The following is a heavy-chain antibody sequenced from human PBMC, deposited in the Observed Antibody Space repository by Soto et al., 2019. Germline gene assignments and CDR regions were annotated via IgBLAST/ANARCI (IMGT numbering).Heavy chain of an antibody. CDR3: ARLPEYGGNSGYFAP. CDR2: IYPGDSDA. J-gene: IGHJ4*01. CDR1: GYXFPSHL. Sequence: EXLKISCKCSGYXFPSHLVVWMRQRPGKGLEWMGIIYPGDSDARYSPSFQVQVTISADKSISTAYVQWRSMRPSDPATYYCARLPEYGGNSGYFAPWGHRPRVTVCS. D-gene: IGHD2-21*02. V-gene: IGHV5-51*01.